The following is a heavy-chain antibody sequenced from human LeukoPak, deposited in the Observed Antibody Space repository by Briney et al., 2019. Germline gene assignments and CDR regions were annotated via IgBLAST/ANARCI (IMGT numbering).Heavy chain of an antibody. J-gene: IGHJ5*02. CDR3: AREATRNNWFDP. V-gene: IGHV4-38-2*02. CDR2: LFHSGST. Sequence: SETLSLTCTVSGYSISSGYYWGWIRQPPGKGLEWIGSLFHSGSTNYNPSLKSRVTISVDTSKNQFSLKLSSVTAADTAVYYCAREATRNNWFDPWGQGTLVTVSS. D-gene: IGHD5-12*01. CDR1: GYSISSGYY.